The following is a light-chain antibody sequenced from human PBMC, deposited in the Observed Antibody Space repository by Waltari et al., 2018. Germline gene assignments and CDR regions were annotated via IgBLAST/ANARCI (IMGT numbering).Light chain of an antibody. CDR2: AAS. CDR3: QQYNHWPPIT. Sequence: EIVITQSPATLSVSPGERATLSCRASQSVSSNLAWYQQKPGQAPRPLIYAASTKATSIPARFSGSGSGTDFTLTISSLQSEDSAVSYCQQYNHWPPITFGQGTRLEIK. CDR1: QSVSSN. V-gene: IGKV3-15*01. J-gene: IGKJ5*01.